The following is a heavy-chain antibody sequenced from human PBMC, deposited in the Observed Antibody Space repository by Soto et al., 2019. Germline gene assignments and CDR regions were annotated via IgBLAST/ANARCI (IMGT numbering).Heavy chain of an antibody. Sequence: QVQLVQSGAEVKKPGSSVKVSCKASGGTFSSYAISWVRQAPGQGLEWMGGIIPIFGTANYAQKFQGRVTIIADESTSTAYMELSSLRSEDTAVYYCAREKVATIKNYYYYGMDVWGQGTKVTVSS. V-gene: IGHV1-69*01. CDR1: GGTFSSYA. CDR2: IIPIFGTA. J-gene: IGHJ6*02. D-gene: IGHD5-12*01. CDR3: AREKVATIKNYYYYGMDV.